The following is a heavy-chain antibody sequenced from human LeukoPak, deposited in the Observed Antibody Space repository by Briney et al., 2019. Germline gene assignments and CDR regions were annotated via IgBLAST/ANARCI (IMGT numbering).Heavy chain of an antibody. CDR3: ARVHIVTGTYFDS. D-gene: IGHD3-10*01. V-gene: IGHV4-4*07. J-gene: IGHJ4*02. Sequence: SETLSLICTVSGDSMSGDPWSWLRQPAGKELEWIGRIYSSYFTYYNLSLDGRVTMSIDTSKNQFSLMLDSVTAADTAVYYCARVHIVTGTYFDSWGQGALVTVSS. CDR1: GDSMSGDP. CDR2: IYSSYFT.